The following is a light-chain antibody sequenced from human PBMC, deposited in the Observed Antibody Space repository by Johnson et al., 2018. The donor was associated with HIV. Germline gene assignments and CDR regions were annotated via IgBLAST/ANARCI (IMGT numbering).Light chain of an antibody. J-gene: IGLJ1*01. V-gene: IGLV1-51*02. CDR2: ENN. Sequence: QSVLTQPPSVSAAPGQKVTISCSGSSSNIGNNYVSWYQQLPGAAPKLLIYENNQRPSGIPDRFSGSKSGTSASLAIRGLQAEDEADYYCAAWDDSLNGHYVFGTGTKVTVL. CDR3: AAWDDSLNGHYV. CDR1: SSNIGNNY.